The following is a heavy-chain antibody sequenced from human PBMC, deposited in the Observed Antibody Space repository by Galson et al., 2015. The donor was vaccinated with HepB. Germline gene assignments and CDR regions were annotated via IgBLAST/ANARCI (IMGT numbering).Heavy chain of an antibody. V-gene: IGHV3-23*01. CDR2: ISGSGGST. Sequence: SLRLSCAASGFTFSSYAMNWVRQAPGKGLEWVSAISGSGGSTYYADSVKGRFTISRDNSKNTLYLHMSSLRAEDTAVYYCAPSIPHLGWGQGTLVTVSS. J-gene: IGHJ4*02. CDR1: GFTFSSYA. D-gene: IGHD7-27*01. CDR3: APSIPHLG.